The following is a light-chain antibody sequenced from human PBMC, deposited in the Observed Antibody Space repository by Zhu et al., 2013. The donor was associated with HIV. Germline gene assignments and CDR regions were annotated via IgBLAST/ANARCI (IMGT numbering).Light chain of an antibody. CDR2: DVS. V-gene: IGKV1-5*01. CDR3: QQRTSWPLT. Sequence: DIQMTQSPSTLSASVGDRVIITCRASQSISSWLAWYQQKPGKAPNLLIYDVSRLQTGVPSRFSGSGSGTEFTLTISSLEPEDFAVYYCQQRTSWPLTFGPGTKLEIK. J-gene: IGKJ3*01. CDR1: QSISSW.